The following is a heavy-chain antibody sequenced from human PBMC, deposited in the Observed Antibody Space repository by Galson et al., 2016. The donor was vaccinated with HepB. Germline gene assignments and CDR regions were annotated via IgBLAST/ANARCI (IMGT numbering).Heavy chain of an antibody. V-gene: IGHV3-23*01. CDR1: GFTFSNHA. D-gene: IGHD2-15*01. J-gene: IGHJ3*02. CDR2: ISPDGDTI. Sequence: SLRLSCAASGFTFSNHAMAWVRQAPGQGLGWVTGISPDGDTISYADSLKGRFTISRDNAKHTLNLQMNTLRAEDTALYYCAKDYIGTLPEALDIWGQGTMVTVSS. CDR3: AKDYIGTLPEALDI.